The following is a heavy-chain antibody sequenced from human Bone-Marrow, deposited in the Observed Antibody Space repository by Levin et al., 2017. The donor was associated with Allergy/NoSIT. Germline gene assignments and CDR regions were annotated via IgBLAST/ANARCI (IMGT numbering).Heavy chain of an antibody. CDR1: GFTFSSYG. CDR3: ARDFAAGSGSYFYGSGFDY. V-gene: IGHV3-33*01. J-gene: IGHJ4*02. D-gene: IGHD3-10*01. Sequence: GGSLRLSCAASGFTFSSYGMHWVRQAPGKGLEWVAVIWYDGSNKYYADSVKGRFTISRDNSKNTLYLQMNSLRAEDTAVYYCARDFAAGSGSYFYGSGFDYWGQGTLVTVSS. CDR2: IWYDGSNK.